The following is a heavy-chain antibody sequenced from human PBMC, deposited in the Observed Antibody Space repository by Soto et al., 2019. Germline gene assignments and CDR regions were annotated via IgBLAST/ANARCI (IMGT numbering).Heavy chain of an antibody. V-gene: IGHV3-66*04. Sequence: EVQLVESGGGLVQPGGSLRLSCAASGVTVSSNYMSWVRQAPGKGLEWVSVIYSGGSTYYADSVKDRFTISRDNSKKTLYLQMNSLRAEDTAVYYCARHGYNYGGGYFDYWGQGTLVTVSS. CDR1: GVTVSSNY. CDR3: ARHGYNYGGGYFDY. J-gene: IGHJ4*02. D-gene: IGHD5-18*01. CDR2: IYSGGST.